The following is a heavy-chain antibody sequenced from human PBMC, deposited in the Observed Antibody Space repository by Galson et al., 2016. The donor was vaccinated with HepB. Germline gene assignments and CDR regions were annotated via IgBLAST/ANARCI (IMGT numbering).Heavy chain of an antibody. J-gene: IGHJ4*02. CDR1: GVTASNNY. CDR2: IYSGGST. D-gene: IGHD4-11*01. V-gene: IGHV3-66*02. Sequence: SLRLSCAASGVTASNNYMTWVRQAPGKGLEFVPSIYSGGSTYYADSVKGRSTISRESSTNPVYLQMNSLRAEGTAVYYCARNVPVTTYGYWGRGTLVAVSS. CDR3: ARNVPVTTYGY.